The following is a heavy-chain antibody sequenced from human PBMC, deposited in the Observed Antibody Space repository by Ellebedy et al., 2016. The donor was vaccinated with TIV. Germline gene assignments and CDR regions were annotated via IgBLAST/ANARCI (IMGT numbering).Heavy chain of an antibody. Sequence: GGSLRLXXAASGFTFSSYAMSWVRQAPGKGLEWVSAISGSGGSTYYADSVKGRFTISRDNSKNTLYLQMNSLRAEDTAVYYCAKDGAPYVDIVATTHFDYWGQGTLVTVSS. CDR3: AKDGAPYVDIVATTHFDY. J-gene: IGHJ4*02. CDR2: ISGSGGST. CDR1: GFTFSSYA. D-gene: IGHD5-12*01. V-gene: IGHV3-23*01.